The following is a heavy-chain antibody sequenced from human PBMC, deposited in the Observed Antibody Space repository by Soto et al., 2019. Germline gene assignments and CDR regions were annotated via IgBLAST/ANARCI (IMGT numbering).Heavy chain of an antibody. CDR1: GFTFSNAW. Sequence: GGSLRLSCAASGFTFSNAWMNWVRQAPGEGLEWVGRIKSKTDGGTTDYAAPAKGRFTISRDDSKNTLYLQMNSLKTEDTAVYYCTTGRYYYDSSGYYTYYFDYWGQGTQVTVSS. CDR2: IKSKTDGGTT. V-gene: IGHV3-15*07. D-gene: IGHD3-22*01. J-gene: IGHJ4*02. CDR3: TTGRYYYDSSGYYTYYFDY.